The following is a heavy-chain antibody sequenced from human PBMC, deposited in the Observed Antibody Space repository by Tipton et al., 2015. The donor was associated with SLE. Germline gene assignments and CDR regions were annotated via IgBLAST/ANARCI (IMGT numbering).Heavy chain of an antibody. D-gene: IGHD3-22*01. CDR3: ARGRGLVDYYYDTSGYYYDH. J-gene: IGHJ5*02. CDR1: GFTFSSYS. Sequence: SLRLSCAASGFTFSSYSMNWVRQAPGKGLEWVSSISSSSSYIYYADSVKGRFTISRDNAKNSLYLQMNSLRAEDTAVYFCARGRGLVDYYYDTSGYYYDHWGQGTLVTVSS. CDR2: ISSSSSYI. V-gene: IGHV3-21*01.